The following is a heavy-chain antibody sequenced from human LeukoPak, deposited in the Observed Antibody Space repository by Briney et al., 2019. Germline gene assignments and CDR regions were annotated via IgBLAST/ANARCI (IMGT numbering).Heavy chain of an antibody. Sequence: SETLSLTCAVSGDSMIGHYWTWVRQSPGKGLEWIGKVYYNGGTSYTPSLKSRVTISMDTSNNEVSLSLRSVTAADTAIYYCARDTGMWSNYYYLDVWGEGTTVTVSS. CDR3: ARDTGMWSNYYYLDV. D-gene: IGHD2-21*01. J-gene: IGHJ6*03. CDR1: GDSMIGHY. V-gene: IGHV4-59*11. CDR2: VYYNGGT.